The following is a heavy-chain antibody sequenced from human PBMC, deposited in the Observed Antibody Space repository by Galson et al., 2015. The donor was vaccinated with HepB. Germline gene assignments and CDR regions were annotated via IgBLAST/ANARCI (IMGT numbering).Heavy chain of an antibody. D-gene: IGHD3-16*01. V-gene: IGHV3-7*01. CDR2: INQDGSEK. CDR3: AAGLGGI. J-gene: IGHJ3*02. CDR1: GFTFSYYW. Sequence: SLRLSCAASGFTFSYYWMSWVRQAPGKGLEWVASINQDGSEKYYVDSVKGRFAFSRDNAKNSLYLQMNSLRAEDTAVYYCAAGLGGIWGQGTMVTVSS.